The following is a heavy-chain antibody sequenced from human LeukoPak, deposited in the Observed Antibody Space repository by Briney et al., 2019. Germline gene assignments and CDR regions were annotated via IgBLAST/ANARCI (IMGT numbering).Heavy chain of an antibody. CDR3: ARRYYYDSSGYYTTFDY. CDR1: GFTFSSYW. D-gene: IGHD3-22*01. CDR2: INSDGSST. Sequence: GGSLRLSCAASGFTFSSYWMHWVRQAPGKGLVWVSRINSDGSSTSYADSVKGRFTISRDNAKNTLYLQMNSLRAEDTAVYYCARRYYYDSSGYYTTFDYWGQGTLVTVSS. J-gene: IGHJ4*02. V-gene: IGHV3-74*01.